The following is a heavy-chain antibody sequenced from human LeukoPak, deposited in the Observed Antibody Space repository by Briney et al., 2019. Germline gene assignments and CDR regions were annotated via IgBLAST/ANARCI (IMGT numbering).Heavy chain of an antibody. J-gene: IGHJ6*02. CDR2: IKSKTDGGAA. D-gene: IGHD2-2*01. CDR3: TTPRGPAPKDYRMDV. Sequence: GGSLRLSCAASGFTFSSYSMNWVRQAPGKGLEWVGRIKSKTDGGAADYAAPVKGRFTISRDDSKNTLYLQMDSLKTEDTAVYYCTTPRGPAPKDYRMDVWGQGTTVTVSS. CDR1: GFTFSSYS. V-gene: IGHV3-15*01.